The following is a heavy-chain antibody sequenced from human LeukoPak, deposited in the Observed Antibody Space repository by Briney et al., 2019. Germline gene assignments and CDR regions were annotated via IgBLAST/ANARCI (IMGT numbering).Heavy chain of an antibody. CDR3: ARSFGYGVDAFDI. J-gene: IGHJ3*02. Sequence: GGSLRLSCAASGFTFSSYTMTWVRQAPGKGLEWVSPISGSGDSTYYADSVKGRFTISRDNSKNTLYLQMNSLRAEDMAVYYCARSFGYGVDAFDIWGQGTMVTVSS. V-gene: IGHV3-23*01. D-gene: IGHD5-18*01. CDR2: ISGSGDST. CDR1: GFTFSSYT.